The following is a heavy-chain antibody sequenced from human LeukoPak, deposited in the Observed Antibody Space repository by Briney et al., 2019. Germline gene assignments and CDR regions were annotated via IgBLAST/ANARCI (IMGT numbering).Heavy chain of an antibody. Sequence: GASVKVSCKASGGTFSSYTVSWVRQAPGQGLEWMGWISAYNGNTNYAQKLQGRVTMTTDTSTSTAYMELRSLRSDDTAVYYCARDTYYDFWSGRSLPDAFDIWGQGTMVTVSS. V-gene: IGHV1-18*01. CDR3: ARDTYYDFWSGRSLPDAFDI. D-gene: IGHD3-3*01. CDR2: ISAYNGNT. J-gene: IGHJ3*02. CDR1: GGTFSSYT.